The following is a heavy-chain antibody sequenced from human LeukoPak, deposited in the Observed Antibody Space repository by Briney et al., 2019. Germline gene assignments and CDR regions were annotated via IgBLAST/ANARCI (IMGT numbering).Heavy chain of an antibody. J-gene: IGHJ4*02. CDR1: GGTFSSYA. D-gene: IGHD3-16*01. Sequence: GASVKASCKASGGTFSSYAISWVRQAPGQGLEWMGRIIPIFGTANYAQKFQGRVTITTDESTSTAYMELSSLRSEDTAVYYCARDGVMGLRLGELPEDYWGQGTLVTVSS. CDR2: IIPIFGTA. CDR3: ARDGVMGLRLGELPEDY. V-gene: IGHV1-69*05.